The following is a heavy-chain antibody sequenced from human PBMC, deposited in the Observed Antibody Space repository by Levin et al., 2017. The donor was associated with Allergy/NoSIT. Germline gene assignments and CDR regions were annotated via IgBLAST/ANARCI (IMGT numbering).Heavy chain of an antibody. V-gene: IGHV3-23*01. Sequence: GGSLRLSCVGSGFTFSSYAMSWVRQAPGKGLEWVSSITSSGGTPYYADSVRGRFTISRDNSKNTLYVQFNSLRAEDPAIYYCAKEVGEPSGYDFYCGMGVWGQGTTVTVSS. CDR3: AKEVGEPSGYDFYCGMGV. CDR1: GFTFSSYA. CDR2: ITSSGGTP. J-gene: IGHJ6*02. D-gene: IGHD3-16*01.